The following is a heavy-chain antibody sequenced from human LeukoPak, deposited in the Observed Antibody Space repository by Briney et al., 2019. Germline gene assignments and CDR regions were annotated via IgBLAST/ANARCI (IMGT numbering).Heavy chain of an antibody. CDR3: ARTRDCSGGSCYSSD. D-gene: IGHD2-15*01. Sequence: GASVKVSCKAFGYTFTSYGISWVQQASGQGLALMGWISGYNGNTIYAQKLQGRVTMTTDTSTSTVYMELRSLRSDDTAVYYCARTRDCSGGSCYSSDWGQGTLVTVSS. V-gene: IGHV1-18*01. CDR1: GYTFTSYG. CDR2: ISGYNGNT. J-gene: IGHJ4*02.